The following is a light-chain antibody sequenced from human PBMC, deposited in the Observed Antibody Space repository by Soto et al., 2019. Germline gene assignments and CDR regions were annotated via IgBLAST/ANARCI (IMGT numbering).Light chain of an antibody. Sequence: EIVLTQSPGTLSLSPGERATLSCRASQSVSSSYLAWYQHKPGQAPRLLIYGASSRATGIPDRFSGSGSGTDLTLTISRLEPEDFAVYYCQHYGSSPTWLTFGGGTKVQI. V-gene: IGKV3-20*01. J-gene: IGKJ4*01. CDR2: GAS. CDR1: QSVSSSY. CDR3: QHYGSSPTWLT.